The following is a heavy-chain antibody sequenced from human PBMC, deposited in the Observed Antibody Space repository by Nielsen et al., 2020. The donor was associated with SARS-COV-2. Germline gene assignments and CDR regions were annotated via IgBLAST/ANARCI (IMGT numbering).Heavy chain of an antibody. J-gene: IGHJ6*02. Sequence: GESLKISCAASGFTVSSNYMSWVRQAPGKGLEWVSVIYSGGSTYYADSVKGRFTISRDNSKNTLYLQMNSLRAEDTAVYYCARESSGWSDYYYGMDVWGQRTTVTVSS. V-gene: IGHV3-66*01. CDR2: IYSGGST. D-gene: IGHD6-19*01. CDR3: ARESSGWSDYYYGMDV. CDR1: GFTVSSNY.